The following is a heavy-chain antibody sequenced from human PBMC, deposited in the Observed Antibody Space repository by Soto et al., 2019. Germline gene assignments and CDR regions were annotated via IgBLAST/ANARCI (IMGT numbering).Heavy chain of an antibody. D-gene: IGHD2-15*01. J-gene: IGHJ6*04. CDR1: GFTFSSYA. V-gene: IGHV3-23*01. CDR3: AKPLFCSGGSGYPPVGSYSGRAV. Sequence: PGGSLRLSCAASGFTFSSYAMSWVRQAPGKGLEWVSAISGSGGSTYYADSVKGRFTISRDNSKNTLYLQMNSLGAEDTAVYYCAKPLFCSGGSGYPPVGSYSGRAVRGKGTTVPASP. CDR2: ISGSGGST.